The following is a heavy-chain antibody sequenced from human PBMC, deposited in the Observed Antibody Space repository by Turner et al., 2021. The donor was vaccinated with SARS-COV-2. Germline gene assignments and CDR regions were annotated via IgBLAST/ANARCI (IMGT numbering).Heavy chain of an antibody. V-gene: IGHV3-30*18. D-gene: IGHD6-13*01. CDR2: ISYDGSNK. Sequence: QVQPVEPGGGVVQPRRSLSLPCAASGFTFSRYGMHWVRQAPGKGLEWVAVISYDGSNKYYADSVKGRFTISRDNSKNTLYLQMNSLRAEDTAVYYCAKDLGQLDWFDPWGQGTLVTVSS. CDR1: GFTFSRYG. CDR3: AKDLGQLDWFDP. J-gene: IGHJ5*02.